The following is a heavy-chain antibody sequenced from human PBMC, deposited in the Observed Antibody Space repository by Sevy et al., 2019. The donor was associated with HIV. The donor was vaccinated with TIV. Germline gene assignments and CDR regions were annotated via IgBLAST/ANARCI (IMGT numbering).Heavy chain of an antibody. CDR1: GFTFSSYG. J-gene: IGHJ4*02. Sequence: GGSLRLSCAASGFTFSSYGMHWVRQAPGKGLEWVALIWYDGSNKYYADSVKGRFTISRDNSKNTLYLQMNSLRAEDTAVYYCAKGQGYFAYWGQGTLVTVSS. CDR3: AKGQGYFAY. V-gene: IGHV3-33*06. CDR2: IWYDGSNK.